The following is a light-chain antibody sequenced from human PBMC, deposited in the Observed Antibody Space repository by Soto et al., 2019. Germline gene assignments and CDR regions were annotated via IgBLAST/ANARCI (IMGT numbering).Light chain of an antibody. CDR3: DSLRSGTIPV. Sequence: QSVLTQPAAVSGCPGQSVTISCTGPRRDIGDSNFISWYQHSPCKAPRLLIYEVNNRPSGVSKRFSGSKAGNTASLTLSGLLDDDEADYFCDSLRSGTIPVFRSGPTATVL. CDR1: RRDIGDSNF. CDR2: EVN. J-gene: IGLJ1*01. V-gene: IGLV2-14*01.